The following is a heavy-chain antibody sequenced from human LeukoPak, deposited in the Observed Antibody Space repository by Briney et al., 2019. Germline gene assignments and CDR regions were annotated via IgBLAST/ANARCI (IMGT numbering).Heavy chain of an antibody. D-gene: IGHD5-24*01. CDR1: GGSISSSNW. Sequence: PSETLSLTCAVSGGSISSSNWWSWVRQPPGKGLEWIGEIYHSGSTNYNPSLKSRVTISVDKSKNQFSLKLSSVTAADTAVYYCAFRRDGYKGGNWFDPWGQGTLVTVSS. V-gene: IGHV4-4*02. CDR3: AFRRDGYKGGNWFDP. CDR2: IYHSGST. J-gene: IGHJ5*02.